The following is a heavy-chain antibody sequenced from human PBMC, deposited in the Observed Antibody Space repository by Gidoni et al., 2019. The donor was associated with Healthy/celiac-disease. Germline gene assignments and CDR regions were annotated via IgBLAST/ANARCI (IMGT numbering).Heavy chain of an antibody. D-gene: IGHD6-19*01. Sequence: EVQLLESGGGLVPPGGSLRLSCAASGFTFSSYAMSWVRQAPGKGLEWVSAISGSGGSTYYADSVKGRFTISRDNSKNTLYLQMNSLRAEDTAVYYCAKDRVAGVRPAGWDYWGQGTLVTVSS. CDR3: AKDRVAGVRPAGWDY. V-gene: IGHV3-23*01. CDR2: ISGSGGST. CDR1: GFTFSSYA. J-gene: IGHJ4*02.